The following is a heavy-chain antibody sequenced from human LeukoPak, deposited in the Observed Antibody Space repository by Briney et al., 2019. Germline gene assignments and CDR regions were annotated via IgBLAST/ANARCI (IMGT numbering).Heavy chain of an antibody. D-gene: IGHD2-2*01. CDR2: INSDGSWT. Sequence: GGSVRLSCAASEFTFSAYCMHWVRQAPGKGLVWVSHINSDGSWTGYADSVKGRFTISKDNAKNTVYLQMNNLRAEDTAVYYCVSFYETYWGRGTLVTVSS. J-gene: IGHJ4*02. V-gene: IGHV3-74*01. CDR1: EFTFSAYC. CDR3: VSFYETY.